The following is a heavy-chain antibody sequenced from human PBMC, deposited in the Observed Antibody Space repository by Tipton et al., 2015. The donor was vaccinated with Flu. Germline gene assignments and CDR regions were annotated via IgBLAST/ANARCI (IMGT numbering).Heavy chain of an antibody. CDR3: ARDTNYYDNGIDN. CDR2: IYHSGNT. CDR1: GGSISSGDYY. J-gene: IGHJ4*02. D-gene: IGHD3-22*01. V-gene: IGHV4-30-4*01. Sequence: TLSLTCTISGGSISSGDYYWSWIRQSPGKGLEWLGCIYHSGNTYYNPSLNSRITISVDASKNQFSLKLSSVTAADTAVYYCARDTNYYDNGIDNWGQGTLVTVSS.